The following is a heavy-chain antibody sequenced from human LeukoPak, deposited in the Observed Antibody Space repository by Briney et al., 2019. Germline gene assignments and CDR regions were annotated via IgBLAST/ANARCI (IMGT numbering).Heavy chain of an antibody. V-gene: IGHV4-31*03. CDR2: IYKTGST. D-gene: IGHD6-19*01. CDR1: GGSISSGSYY. Sequence: SETLSLTCNVSGGSISSGSYYWSWIRQHPGKGPEWIGYIYKTGSTYYNPSLKSRVTKSVDTSENQFSLKVNSVTAADTAVYYCARGTAVTDSWGQGILVTVSS. CDR3: ARGTAVTDS. J-gene: IGHJ4*02.